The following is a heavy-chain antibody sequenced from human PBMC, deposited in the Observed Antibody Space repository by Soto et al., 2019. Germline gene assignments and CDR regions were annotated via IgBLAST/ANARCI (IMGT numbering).Heavy chain of an antibody. CDR2: ISAYNGNT. J-gene: IGHJ4*02. CDR3: ARVSGYYLPDY. Sequence: AQLKVSCKASGYTFTSYSISTVRQAPGQGLEWMGWISAYNGNTKYSQKFQGRVTITRDTSASTAYMELSSLRSEDTAVYYCARVSGYYLPDYWGQGTLVTVSS. D-gene: IGHD5-12*01. V-gene: IGHV1-18*01. CDR1: GYTFTSYS.